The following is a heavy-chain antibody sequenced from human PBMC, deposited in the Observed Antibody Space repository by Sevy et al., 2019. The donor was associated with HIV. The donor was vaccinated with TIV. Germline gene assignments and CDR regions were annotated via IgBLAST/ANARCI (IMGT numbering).Heavy chain of an antibody. CDR1: GFTFSSYG. CDR3: TKGAVENIVVVTAILDGYFDL. CDR2: ISYDGSNK. J-gene: IGHJ2*01. V-gene: IGHV3-30*18. D-gene: IGHD2-21*02. Sequence: GGSLRLSCAASGFTFSSYGMHWVRQAPGKGLEWVAVISYDGSNKYYADSVKGRFTISRDNSKNTLYLQMNSLRAEDTAEYYCTKGAVENIVVVTAILDGYFDLWGRGTLVTVSS.